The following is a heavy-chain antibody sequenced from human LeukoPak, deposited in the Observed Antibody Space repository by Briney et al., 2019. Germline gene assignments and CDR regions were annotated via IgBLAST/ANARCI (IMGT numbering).Heavy chain of an antibody. Sequence: PGGSLRLSCAASGFTFSSYAMSWVRQAPGKGLEWVAFIRYDGSNKYYADSVKGRFTISRDNSKNTVSVQLNNLRTEDTAVYYCAKGSGADIVATIDYWGQGSLVAVSP. CDR3: AKGSGADIVATIDY. V-gene: IGHV3-30*02. J-gene: IGHJ4*02. D-gene: IGHD5-12*01. CDR2: IRYDGSNK. CDR1: GFTFSSYA.